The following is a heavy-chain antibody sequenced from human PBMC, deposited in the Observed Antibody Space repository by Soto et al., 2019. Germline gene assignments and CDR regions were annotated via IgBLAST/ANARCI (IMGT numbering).Heavy chain of an antibody. V-gene: IGHV3-30-3*01. J-gene: IGHJ3*02. CDR3: ARDPTYYDFWSGYYNVAFDI. Sequence: QVQLVESGGGVAQPGRSLRLSCAASGFTFSSYAMHWVRQAPGKGLEWVAVISYDGSNKYYADSVKGRFTISRDNSKNTLYLQMNSLRAEDTAVYYCARDPTYYDFWSGYYNVAFDIWGQGTMVTVSS. D-gene: IGHD3-3*01. CDR1: GFTFSSYA. CDR2: ISYDGSNK.